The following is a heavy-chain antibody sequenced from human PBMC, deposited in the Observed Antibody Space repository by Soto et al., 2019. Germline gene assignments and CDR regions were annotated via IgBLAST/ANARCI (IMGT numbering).Heavy chain of an antibody. CDR2: INPSGGST. Sequence: QVQLVQSGAEVKKPGASVKVSCKASGYTFTSYYMHWVRQAPGQGLEWMGIINPSGGSTSYAQKFQGRVTMTRDTSTSTVYMELSSLRSEDTAVYYCARESFTAAAGKVVDYWGQGTLVTVSS. CDR1: GYTFTSYY. J-gene: IGHJ4*02. D-gene: IGHD6-13*01. CDR3: ARESFTAAAGKVVDY. V-gene: IGHV1-46*01.